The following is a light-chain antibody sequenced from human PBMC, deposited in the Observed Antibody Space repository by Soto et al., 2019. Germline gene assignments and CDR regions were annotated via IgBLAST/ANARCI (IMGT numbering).Light chain of an antibody. CDR3: QQYNSYWT. J-gene: IGKJ1*01. CDR1: QSISSW. Sequence: DIQMTQSPSTLSASVGDRVTITCRASQSISSWLAWYQQKPGKDPKLLIYDASSLESGVPSRFSGSGSETEFTLNISSLQPDDFATYYCQQYNSYWTFGQGTKVEIK. CDR2: DAS. V-gene: IGKV1-5*01.